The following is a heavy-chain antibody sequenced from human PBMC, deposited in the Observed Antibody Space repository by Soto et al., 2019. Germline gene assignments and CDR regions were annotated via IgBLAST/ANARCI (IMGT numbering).Heavy chain of an antibody. D-gene: IGHD3-3*01. CDR3: ARVVVFGMSTLQEGWFYP. Sequence: SETLSLTCTVSGGSMSSYYWSWMRQAPGKGLEWIGYIYYSGSTNYNPSLKSRVTISVDTSKNQFSLKLSSVTAADTAVCYCARVVVFGMSTLQEGWFYPCGQGTLVTVSS. J-gene: IGHJ5*02. V-gene: IGHV4-59*01. CDR1: GGSMSSYY. CDR2: IYYSGST.